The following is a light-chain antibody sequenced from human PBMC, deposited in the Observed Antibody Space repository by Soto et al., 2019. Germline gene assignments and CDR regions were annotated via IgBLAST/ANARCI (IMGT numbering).Light chain of an antibody. Sequence: DIQMTQSPSTLSASVGDRVTITCRASQYISTWLAWYQQKPGKAPKLLISKASSLESGVPSRFSGSGSGTEFTLTISSLQPDDFAIYYCQQYNSYSTFGQGTKVEVK. CDR3: QQYNSYST. CDR1: QYISTW. V-gene: IGKV1-5*03. J-gene: IGKJ1*01. CDR2: KAS.